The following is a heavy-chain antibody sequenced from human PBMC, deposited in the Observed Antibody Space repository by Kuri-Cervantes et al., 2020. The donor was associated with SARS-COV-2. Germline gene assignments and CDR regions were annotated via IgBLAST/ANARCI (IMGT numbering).Heavy chain of an antibody. Sequence: GESLKISCEVSGFLFSASAIHWVRQGSGKGLEWVGRVRGKANNYATAYAASVKGXFTISRDDSXNMAYLQMNSRXTEDTAVYXXXTLIDYWGQGALVTVSS. J-gene: IGHJ4*02. CDR3: XTLIDY. CDR1: GFLFSASA. CDR2: VRGKANNYAT. V-gene: IGHV3-73*01.